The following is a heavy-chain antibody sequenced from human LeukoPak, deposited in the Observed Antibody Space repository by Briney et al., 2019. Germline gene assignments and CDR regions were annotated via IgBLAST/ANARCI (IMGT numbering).Heavy chain of an antibody. J-gene: IGHJ4*02. CDR1: GGSISSYY. V-gene: IGHV4-59*01. Sequence: PSETLSLTCTVSGGSISSYYWSWIRQPPGKGLEWIGTIYYSGSTKNNPSLKSRVTISVDTSKNQFSLKLSSVTAADTAVYYCAREVAGIRLFDYWGQGTLVTVSS. CDR2: IYYSGST. CDR3: AREVAGIRLFDY. D-gene: IGHD5-18*01.